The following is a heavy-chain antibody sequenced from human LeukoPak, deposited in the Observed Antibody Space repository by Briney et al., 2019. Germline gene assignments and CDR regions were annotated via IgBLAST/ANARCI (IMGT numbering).Heavy chain of an antibody. Sequence: GESLQISCKGSGYSFTSYWSGWVRQLPGKGLEGMGIIYPGDSDTKDSPSFQGQVPISADKSISTAYLQWSSLKASDTAMYYCARRDGYGVGGDYWGQGTLVTVSS. CDR2: IYPGDSDT. J-gene: IGHJ4*02. CDR3: ARRDGYGVGGDY. CDR1: GYSFTSYW. D-gene: IGHD5-24*01. V-gene: IGHV5-51*01.